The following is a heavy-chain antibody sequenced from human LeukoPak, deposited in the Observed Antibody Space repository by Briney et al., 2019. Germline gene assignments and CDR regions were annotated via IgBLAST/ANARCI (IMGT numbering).Heavy chain of an antibody. CDR3: ASHVGDIVVVVADFAFDI. CDR1: GYTFTGYY. D-gene: IGHD2-15*01. Sequence: GASVKVSCKASGYTFTGYYMHWVRQAPGQGLEWMGWINPNSGGTNYAQKFQGRVTMTRDTSISTAYMGLSRLRSDDTAVYYCASHVGDIVVVVADFAFDIWGQGTMVTVSS. J-gene: IGHJ3*02. V-gene: IGHV1-2*02. CDR2: INPNSGGT.